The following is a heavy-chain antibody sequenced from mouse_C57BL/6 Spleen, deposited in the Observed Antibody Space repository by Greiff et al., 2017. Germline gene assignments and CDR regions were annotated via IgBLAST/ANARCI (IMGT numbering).Heavy chain of an antibody. D-gene: IGHD1-1*01. J-gene: IGHJ2*01. Sequence: EVHLVESEGGLVQPGSSMKLSCTASGFTFSDYYMAWVRQVPEKGLEWVANINYDGSSTYYLDSLKSRFIISRDNAKNILYLQMSSLKSEDTATYYCARGDYYGSSYVGYFDYWGQGTTLTVSS. CDR2: INYDGSST. V-gene: IGHV5-16*01. CDR3: ARGDYYGSSYVGYFDY. CDR1: GFTFSDYY.